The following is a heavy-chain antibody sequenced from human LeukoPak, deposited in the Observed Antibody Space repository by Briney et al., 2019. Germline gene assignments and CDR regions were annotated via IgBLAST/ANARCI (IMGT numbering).Heavy chain of an antibody. CDR2: ISFDGSNK. CDR3: AKQYIYGFDY. D-gene: IGHD5-18*01. Sequence: GGSLRLSCAASGFTFSSYGVHWVRQAPGKGLGWVAVISFDGSNKYYADSVKGRFTISRDNSKNTLSLQMNSLRAEDTAVYYCAKQYIYGFDYWGQGTLVTVSS. V-gene: IGHV3-30*18. CDR1: GFTFSSYG. J-gene: IGHJ4*02.